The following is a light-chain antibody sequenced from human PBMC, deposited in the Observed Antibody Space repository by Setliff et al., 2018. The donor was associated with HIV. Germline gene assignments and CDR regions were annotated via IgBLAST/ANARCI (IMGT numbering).Light chain of an antibody. CDR1: QGIRND. V-gene: IGKV1-6*01. CDR2: ASS. Sequence: IQMTQSPSTLSASVGDRVTITCRASQGIRNDLGWYQQKPGKAPKLLIFASSSLQSGVPSRFSGSGSGTDFTLTISSLQPEDFATYYCLQNYNYPLTFGGGTKVDIK. J-gene: IGKJ4*01. CDR3: LQNYNYPLT.